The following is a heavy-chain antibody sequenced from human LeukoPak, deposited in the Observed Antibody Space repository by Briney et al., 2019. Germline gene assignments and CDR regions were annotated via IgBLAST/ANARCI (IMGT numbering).Heavy chain of an antibody. J-gene: IGHJ5*02. CDR3: ARLGIAAAEGFNRFDP. CDR2: IYPGDSDT. V-gene: IGHV5-51*01. D-gene: IGHD6-13*01. CDR1: GYSFTSYW. Sequence: GESLKISCKGSGYSFTSYWIGWVRQMPGKGLEWMGIIYPGDSDTSYSPSFQGQVTISADKSLSTAYLQWSSLQASDTAMYYCARLGIAAAEGFNRFDPWGQGTLVTVSS.